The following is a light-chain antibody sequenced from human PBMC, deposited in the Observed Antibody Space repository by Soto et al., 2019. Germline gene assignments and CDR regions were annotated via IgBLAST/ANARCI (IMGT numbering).Light chain of an antibody. Sequence: EIVLTQPPVTLSLSPGEGATLSCRASQTVSKNYLAWYQQKAGQAPRLVIYAASTRATGIPDRFSGSGSGTDFTLTIDRLEPEDFAVYYCHQYYSSPTTFGGGTKVDIK. CDR3: HQYYSSPTT. CDR2: AAS. CDR1: QTVSKNY. V-gene: IGKV3-20*01. J-gene: IGKJ4*01.